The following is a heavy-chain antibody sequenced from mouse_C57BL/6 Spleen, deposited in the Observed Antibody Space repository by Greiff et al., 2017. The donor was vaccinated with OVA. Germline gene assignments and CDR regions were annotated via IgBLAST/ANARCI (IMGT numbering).Heavy chain of an antibody. CDR2: IDPSDSYT. J-gene: IGHJ2*01. V-gene: IGHV1-69*01. D-gene: IGHD2-5*01. Sequence: QVQLQQPGAELVMPGASVKLSCKASGYTFTSYWMHWVKQRPGQGLEWIGEIDPSDSYTNYNQKFKGKSTLTVDKSSSTAYMELRSLTSEDSAVYFCGHSKDYWGQGTTLTVSS. CDR3: GHSKDY. CDR1: GYTFTSYW.